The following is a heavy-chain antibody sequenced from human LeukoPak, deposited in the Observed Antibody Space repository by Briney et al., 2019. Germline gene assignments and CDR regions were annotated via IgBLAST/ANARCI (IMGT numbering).Heavy chain of an antibody. J-gene: IGHJ2*01. D-gene: IGHD3-22*01. CDR2: IYYSGST. V-gene: IGHV4-59*01. Sequence: SETLSLTCTVSGGSISSYYWSWIRQPPGKGLEWIGYIYYSGSTNYNPSLKSRVTLSVDTSKNQFSLKLSSVTAADTAVYYCARDPVSTMIVGGFDLWGRGTLVTVSS. CDR1: GGSISSYY. CDR3: ARDPVSTMIVGGFDL.